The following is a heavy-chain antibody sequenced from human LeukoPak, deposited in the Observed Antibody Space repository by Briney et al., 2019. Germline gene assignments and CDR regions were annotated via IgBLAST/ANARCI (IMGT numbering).Heavy chain of an antibody. CDR2: INHSGST. J-gene: IGHJ4*02. Sequence: LETLSLTCAVYGESFSGYYWIWIRQPPGKGLEWIGQINHSGSTNYNPSLKSRVTISVATSKNQFSLRLNSVTAADTAVYYCARRGTIGTTTVDYWGQGTPVTVSS. CDR3: ARRGTIGTTTVDY. V-gene: IGHV4-34*01. CDR1: GESFSGYY. D-gene: IGHD1-1*01.